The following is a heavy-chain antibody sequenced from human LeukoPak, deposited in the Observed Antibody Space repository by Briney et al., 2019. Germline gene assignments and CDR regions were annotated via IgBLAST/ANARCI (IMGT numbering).Heavy chain of an antibody. J-gene: IGHJ4*02. V-gene: IGHV3-30*01. CDR1: GFTFSSYA. D-gene: IGHD6-13*01. CDR2: ISYDGSNK. Sequence: GGSLRLSCAASGFTFSSYAMHWVRQAPGKGLEWVAVISYDGSNKYYADSVKGRFTISRDNSKNTLYLQMNSLRAEDTAVYYCARGSSSWYRAFDYWGQGTLVTVSS. CDR3: ARGSSSWYRAFDY.